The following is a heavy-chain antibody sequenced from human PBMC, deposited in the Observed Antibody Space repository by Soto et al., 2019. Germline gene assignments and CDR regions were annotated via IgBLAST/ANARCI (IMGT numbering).Heavy chain of an antibody. CDR3: AKVRAPYYDPRTYYFDY. CDR1: GFTFRSYA. CDR2: ISGSGGST. V-gene: IGHV3-23*01. J-gene: IGHJ4*02. Sequence: SGGSLRHSCTASGFTFRSYALSWVRQAPGKGLEWVSAISGSGGSTYYADSVKGRFTISRDNSKNTLYLQMNSLRAEDTAVYYCAKVRAPYYDPRTYYFDYWGQGTLVTVSS. D-gene: IGHD3-22*01.